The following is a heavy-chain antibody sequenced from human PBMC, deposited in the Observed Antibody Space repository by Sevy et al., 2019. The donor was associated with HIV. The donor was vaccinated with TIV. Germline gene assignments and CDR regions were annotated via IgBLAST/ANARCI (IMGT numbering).Heavy chain of an antibody. CDR3: GRGPLFSPEYCSGGTCPTIDY. Sequence: SETLSLTCAVSGVSFSDYYWAWIRQPPGKGLEWIGEVSQSGSATYNPSLRSRFIMSLDTSNNHFSLKLTSVTAADTAVYYCGRGPLFSPEYCSGGTCPTIDYWSQGTLVTVSS. CDR2: VSQSGSA. D-gene: IGHD2-15*01. CDR1: GVSFSDYY. V-gene: IGHV4-34*01. J-gene: IGHJ4*02.